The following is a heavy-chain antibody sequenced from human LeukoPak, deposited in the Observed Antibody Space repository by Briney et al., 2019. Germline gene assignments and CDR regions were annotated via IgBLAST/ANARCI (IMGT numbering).Heavy chain of an antibody. CDR2: IYYSGST. CDR1: GGSISSYY. Sequence: SGTLSLTCTVSGGSISSYYWSWIRQPPGKGLEWIGYIYYSGSTNYNPSLKSRVTISVDTSKNQFSLKLSSVTAADTAVYYCARGPQPGYCSGGSCPFNWFDPWGQGTLVTVSS. CDR3: ARGPQPGYCSGGSCPFNWFDP. J-gene: IGHJ5*02. V-gene: IGHV4-59*12. D-gene: IGHD2-15*01.